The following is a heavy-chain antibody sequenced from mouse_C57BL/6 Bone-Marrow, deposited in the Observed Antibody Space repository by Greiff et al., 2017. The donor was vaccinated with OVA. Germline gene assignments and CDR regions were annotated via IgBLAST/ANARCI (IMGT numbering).Heavy chain of an antibody. Sequence: EVQLQESGPELVKPGASVKISCKASGYSFTDYNMNWVKQSNGKSLEWIGVINPNYGTTSYNQKFKGKATLTVDPSSSTGYMQLNSLTSDDSAVYDCAREGLYDGSSPAWFADWGKGTLVTVSA. CDR1: GYSFTDYN. CDR3: AREGLYDGSSPAWFAD. V-gene: IGHV1-39*01. D-gene: IGHD1-1*01. CDR2: INPNYGTT. J-gene: IGHJ3*01.